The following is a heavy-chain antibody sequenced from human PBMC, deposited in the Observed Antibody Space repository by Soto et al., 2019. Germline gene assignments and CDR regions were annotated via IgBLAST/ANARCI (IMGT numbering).Heavy chain of an antibody. CDR3: ARQPESTSYFDY. CDR2: VYQSGTT. J-gene: IGHJ4*02. CDR1: GASISTSSVF. D-gene: IGHD2-2*01. Sequence: PSEILSLTCSVSGASISTSSVFWGWIRQAPGKGLEWIGNVYQSGTTRLNPSLKSRVSIFVDRSKNQFSLELNSATAADRAVYYCARQPESTSYFDYWGQGILVTVSS. V-gene: IGHV4-39*01.